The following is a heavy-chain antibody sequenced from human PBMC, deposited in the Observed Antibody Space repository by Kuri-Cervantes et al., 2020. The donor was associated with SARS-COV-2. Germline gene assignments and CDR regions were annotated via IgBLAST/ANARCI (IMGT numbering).Heavy chain of an antibody. D-gene: IGHD3-22*01. CDR1: GASISSYY. J-gene: IGHJ4*02. V-gene: IGHV4-59*12. CDR2: IYKSGST. CDR3: ASIDSSGYYADY. Sequence: GSLRLSCIVSGASISSYYWSWIRQPPGKGLEWIGDIYKSGSTNSNPSLKTRVTMSVDTSKNQFSLKLSSVTAADTAVYYCASIDSSGYYADYWGQGTLVTVSS.